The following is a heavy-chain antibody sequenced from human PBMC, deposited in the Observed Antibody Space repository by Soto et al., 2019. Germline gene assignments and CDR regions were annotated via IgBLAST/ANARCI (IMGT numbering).Heavy chain of an antibody. V-gene: IGHV1-18*01. CDR1: GYTFTSYG. CDR3: ARDRGLMVYAIGIDY. CDR2: ISAYNGNT. Sequence: GASVKVSCKASGYTFTSYGISWVRQAPGQGLEWMGWISAYNGNTNYAQKLQGRVTMTTDTSTSTAYMELRSLRSDDTAVYYCARDRGLMVYAIGIDYSGQGTLVTVSS. J-gene: IGHJ4*02. D-gene: IGHD2-8*01.